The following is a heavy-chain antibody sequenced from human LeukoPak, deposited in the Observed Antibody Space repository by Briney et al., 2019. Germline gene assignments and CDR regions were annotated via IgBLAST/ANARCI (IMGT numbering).Heavy chain of an antibody. V-gene: IGHV4-39*07. CDR3: AGLWGYNYGFDP. Sequence: PSETLSLTCTVSGGSISSSSYYWGWIRQPPGKGLEWIGSIYYSGSTYYNPSLKSRVTISIDMSKNQFSLKLTSVTAADTAVYFCAGLWGYNYGFDPWGQGTLVTVSS. J-gene: IGHJ5*02. CDR1: GGSISSSSYY. D-gene: IGHD5-18*01. CDR2: IYYSGST.